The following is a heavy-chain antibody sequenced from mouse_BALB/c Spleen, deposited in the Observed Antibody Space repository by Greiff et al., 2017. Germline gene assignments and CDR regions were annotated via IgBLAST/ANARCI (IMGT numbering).Heavy chain of an antibody. J-gene: IGHJ4*01. CDR3: ARSHYGSSPPCAMDY. D-gene: IGHD1-1*01. V-gene: IGHV5-6*01. CDR1: GFTFSSYG. Sequence: EVKLVESGGDLVKPGGSLKLSCAASGFTFSSYGMSWVRQTPDKRLEWVATISSGGSYTYYPDSVKGRFTISRDNAKNTLYLQMSSLKSEDTAMYYCARSHYGSSPPCAMDYWGQGTSVTVSS. CDR2: ISSGGSYT.